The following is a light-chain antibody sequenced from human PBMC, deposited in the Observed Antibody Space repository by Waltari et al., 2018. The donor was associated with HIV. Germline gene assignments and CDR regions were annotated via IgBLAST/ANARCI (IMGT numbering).Light chain of an antibody. Sequence: QSALTQPRSVSGSPGQSVTISCPGPSTGVRGYNYVSWYQHHPGNAPKLMIFDVNKRPSGVPARFSGSKSGNTASLTISGLQAEDEADYYCCSFAGTYTDVVGTGTKVIVL. J-gene: IGLJ1*01. CDR1: STGVRGYNY. CDR3: CSFAGTYTDV. V-gene: IGLV2-11*01. CDR2: DVN.